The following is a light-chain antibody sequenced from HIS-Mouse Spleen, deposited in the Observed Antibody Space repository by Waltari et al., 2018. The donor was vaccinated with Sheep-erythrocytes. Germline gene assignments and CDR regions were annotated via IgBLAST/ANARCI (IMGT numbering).Light chain of an antibody. CDR2: NNN. CDR3: AAWDDSLNGVV. Sequence: QSVLTQPPSASGTPGQRVTISCSGSSSNIGSNTVNWYQQLPGTAPTLLIYNNNQRPSGVPDRVSGSKSGTSASLAISGLQSEDEADYYCAAWDDSLNGVVFGGGTKLTVL. J-gene: IGLJ2*01. CDR1: SSNIGSNT. V-gene: IGLV1-44*01.